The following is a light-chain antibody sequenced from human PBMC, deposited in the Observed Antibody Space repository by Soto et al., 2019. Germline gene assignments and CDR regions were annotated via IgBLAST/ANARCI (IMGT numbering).Light chain of an antibody. CDR3: QQYNNWPWT. Sequence: EIVVTQSPATLSVSPGERATLSCRASHSVSSNLAWYQQKPGQAPRLLIYGASTTATGIPARFSGSGSGTEFTLTISSLQSEDFAVYYCQQYNNWPWTFGQGTKVEIK. J-gene: IGKJ1*01. V-gene: IGKV3-15*01. CDR1: HSVSSN. CDR2: GAS.